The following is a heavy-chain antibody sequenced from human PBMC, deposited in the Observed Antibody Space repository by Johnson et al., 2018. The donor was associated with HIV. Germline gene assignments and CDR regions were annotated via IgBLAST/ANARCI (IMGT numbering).Heavy chain of an antibody. Sequence: VQLVESGGGVVRPGGSLRLSCVASGVTVSNNYMIWVRQAPGKGLEWVSVIYSGGSTYRADHVRGGFSISRDKSKNTLYLQMNRLRAEDTAVYYCAKEAYGGNSPRAFDIWGQGTMVTVSS. D-gene: IGHD4-23*01. CDR3: AKEAYGGNSPRAFDI. V-gene: IGHV3-66*01. CDR2: IYSGGST. CDR1: GVTVSNNY. J-gene: IGHJ3*02.